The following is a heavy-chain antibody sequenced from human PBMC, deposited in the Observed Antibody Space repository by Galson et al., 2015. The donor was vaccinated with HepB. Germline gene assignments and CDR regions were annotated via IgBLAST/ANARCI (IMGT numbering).Heavy chain of an antibody. V-gene: IGHV1-2*02. CDR3: ASGGITVFGLIIMMKEDAFDI. Sequence: SVKVSCKASGYTFTDYYIYWVRQAPGQGLEWMGWINPSSGGTKYVQKFQDRVTMTRDTSTSTAYMELSRLRSDDTAMYYCASGGITVFGLIIMMKEDAFDIWGQGTMVTVSS. CDR1: GYTFTDYY. CDR2: INPSSGGT. J-gene: IGHJ3*02. D-gene: IGHD3-3*01.